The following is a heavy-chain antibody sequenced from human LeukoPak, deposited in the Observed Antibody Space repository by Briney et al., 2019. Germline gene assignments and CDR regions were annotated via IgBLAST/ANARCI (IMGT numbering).Heavy chain of an antibody. CDR1: GVSVSRDDYY. Sequence: SETLSLTCSVSGVSVSRDDYYWSWIRQHPGKGLEWLGTYHSGSTDYSPSLKSRLLISADMSKNQFSLRVTSVTAADTAVYYCARDNQKRWFYSWGQGTLVTASP. CDR2: TYHSGST. V-gene: IGHV4-30-4*01. CDR3: ARDNQKRWFYS. J-gene: IGHJ5*01.